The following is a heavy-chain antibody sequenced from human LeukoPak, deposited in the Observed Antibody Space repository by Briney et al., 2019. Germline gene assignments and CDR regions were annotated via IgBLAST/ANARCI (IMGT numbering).Heavy chain of an antibody. J-gene: IGHJ4*02. CDR3: ARRDDQYADYYVSESDHPTDS. Sequence: SETLSLTCTVSGDSVNDINYYWGWIRQPPGKGLEWIGSIYYSGSAYYNPSLKTRVAISVDTSKNQFFLKPTSVTAADTAVYFCARRDDQYADYYVSESDHPTDSWGQGTLVTVSS. CDR2: IYYSGSA. D-gene: IGHD3-10*01. V-gene: IGHV4-39*07. CDR1: GDSVNDINYY.